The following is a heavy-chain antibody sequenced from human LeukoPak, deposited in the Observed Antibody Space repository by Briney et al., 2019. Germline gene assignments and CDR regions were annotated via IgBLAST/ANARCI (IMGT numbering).Heavy chain of an antibody. D-gene: IGHD6-19*01. CDR3: ARRYSSGWPKYNWFDP. J-gene: IGHJ5*02. CDR1: GYTFTGYY. Sequence: ASVKVSCKASGYTFTGYYMHWVRQAPGQGLEWMGWINPNSGGTNYAQKLQGRVTMTTDTSTSTAYMELRSLRSDDTAVYYCARRYSSGWPKYNWFDPWGQGTLVTVSS. V-gene: IGHV1-2*02. CDR2: INPNSGGT.